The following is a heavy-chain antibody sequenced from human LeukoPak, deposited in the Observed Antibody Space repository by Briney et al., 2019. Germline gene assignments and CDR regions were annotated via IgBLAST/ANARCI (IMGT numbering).Heavy chain of an antibody. V-gene: IGHV3-30*18. D-gene: IGHD6-19*01. CDR3: AKKLAGTNPLDY. Sequence: PGGSLRLSCAASGFTFSSYGMHWVRQALGKGLEWVAVISYDGSNKYYADSVKGRFTISRDNSKNTLYLQMNSLRAEDTAVYYCAKKLAGTNPLDYWGQGTLVTVSS. CDR1: GFTFSSYG. J-gene: IGHJ4*02. CDR2: ISYDGSNK.